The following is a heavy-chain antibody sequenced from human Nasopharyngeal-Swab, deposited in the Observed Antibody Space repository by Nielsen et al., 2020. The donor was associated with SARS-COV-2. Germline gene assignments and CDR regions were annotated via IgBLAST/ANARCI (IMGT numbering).Heavy chain of an antibody. CDR1: GFTFSTYA. CDR3: AKDRYCSGGACYFNGFDS. V-gene: IGHV3-23*01. J-gene: IGHJ4*02. Sequence: ESLKIPCSAPGFTFSTYAMTWVRQAPGKGLEWVSSVSGTGHTTKYTDSVKGLFNISRDNSEKKVYLEMHSLRAEDTAVYYCAKDRYCSGGACYFNGFDSWGQGTLVTVSS. CDR2: VSGTGHTT. D-gene: IGHD2-15*01.